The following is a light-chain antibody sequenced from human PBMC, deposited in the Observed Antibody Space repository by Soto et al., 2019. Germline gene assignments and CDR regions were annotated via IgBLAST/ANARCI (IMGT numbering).Light chain of an antibody. J-gene: IGKJ1*01. CDR1: QGVFYSSNNKNY. CDR2: WAS. V-gene: IGKV4-1*01. CDR3: QQYYSSPTWT. Sequence: DIVMTQSPDSLAVSLGERATINCKSSQGVFYSSNNKNYLAWYQQKPGQPPKLLIYWASTRESGVPDRFSGSGSGTDFTLTISSLQAEDVAVYYCQQYYSSPTWTFGQGTKVDIK.